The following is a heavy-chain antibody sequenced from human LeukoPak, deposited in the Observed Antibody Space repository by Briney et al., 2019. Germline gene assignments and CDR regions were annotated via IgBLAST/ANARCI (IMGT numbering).Heavy chain of an antibody. Sequence: GGSLRLSCAASRFSLSSYGMHWVRQAPGKGLEWVAGISDDGSNEYYADSVRGRFTISRDNSKNMLYLQMNSMRAEDTGVYYCAGGWYFFDYCGQGTLVIVSS. CDR1: RFSLSSYG. J-gene: IGHJ4*02. D-gene: IGHD2-15*01. CDR2: ISDDGSNE. V-gene: IGHV3-30*03. CDR3: AGGWYFFDY.